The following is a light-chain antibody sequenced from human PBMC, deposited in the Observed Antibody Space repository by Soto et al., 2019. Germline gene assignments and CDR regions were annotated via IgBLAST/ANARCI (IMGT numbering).Light chain of an antibody. Sequence: QSALTQPASVSGSPGQSITISCTGTSSDVGVYNYVSWYQQHPGKVPKLMNYDVSNRPSGVSNRFSGSKSGNTASLTISGLQAEDEADYYCSSYTSSSTPYVFGTGTKLTVL. J-gene: IGLJ1*01. CDR3: SSYTSSSTPYV. V-gene: IGLV2-14*01. CDR2: DVS. CDR1: SSDVGVYNY.